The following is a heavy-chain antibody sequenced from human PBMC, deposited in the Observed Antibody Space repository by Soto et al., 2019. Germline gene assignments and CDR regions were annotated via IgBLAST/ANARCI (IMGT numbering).Heavy chain of an antibody. V-gene: IGHV3-33*01. CDR2: IYYDGSNK. CDR3: ARAFCTNGVCYYYFDY. CDR1: GFTFGTYA. Sequence: QVQLVESGGGVVQPGRSLRLSCAASGFTFGTYAMHWVRQAPGKGLEWEAVIYYDGSNKYYADSVKGRFTISRDNSKNTLYVQMNSLRAEDTAVYYCARAFCTNGVCYYYFDYWGRGTVVAVSS. J-gene: IGHJ4*02. D-gene: IGHD2-8*01.